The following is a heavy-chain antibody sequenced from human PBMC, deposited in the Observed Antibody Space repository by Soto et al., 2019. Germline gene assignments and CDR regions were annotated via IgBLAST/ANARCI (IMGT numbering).Heavy chain of an antibody. CDR1: GFTFSSYA. V-gene: IGHV3-23*01. D-gene: IGHD6-19*01. Sequence: GGSLRLSCAASGFTFSSYAMSWVRQAPGKGLEWVSAISGSGGSTYYADSVKGRFTISRDNSKNTLYLQMNSLRAEDTAVYYCAKIPKPGIAVAGTSEYFKHWGQGTLVTVSS. CDR2: ISGSGGST. CDR3: AKIPKPGIAVAGTSEYFKH. J-gene: IGHJ1*01.